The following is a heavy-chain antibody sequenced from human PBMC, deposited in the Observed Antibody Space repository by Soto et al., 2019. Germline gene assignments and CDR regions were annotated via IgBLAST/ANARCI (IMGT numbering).Heavy chain of an antibody. CDR3: ARAISGYVT. J-gene: IGHJ5*02. Sequence: ASVKVSCKASGITFSSYAMHWVRQAPGQRLEWMGWINAGNGNTRYSQIFQGRVTLTRDTSASTVYLDLSSLRSEDTAIYYCARAISGYVTWGQGTLVTVSS. CDR2: INAGNGNT. CDR1: GITFSSYA. D-gene: IGHD5-12*01. V-gene: IGHV1-3*01.